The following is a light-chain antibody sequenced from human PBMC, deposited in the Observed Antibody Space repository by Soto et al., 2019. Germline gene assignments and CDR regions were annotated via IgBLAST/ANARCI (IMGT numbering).Light chain of an antibody. J-gene: IGLJ1*01. CDR3: ASWDDSRKGV. V-gene: IGLV1-44*01. CDR1: TSNIESHT. Sequence: QSVLTQPPSASGTPGQRITISCSGTTSNIESHTVNWFQQVPGTAPKLLSNTNNQLPSGVPDRFAGSKSGASASLAINGLQSEDEATYYCASWDDSRKGVFGTGTKVT. CDR2: TNN.